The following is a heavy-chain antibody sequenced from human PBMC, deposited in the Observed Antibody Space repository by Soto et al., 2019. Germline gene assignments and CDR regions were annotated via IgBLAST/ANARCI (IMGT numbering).Heavy chain of an antibody. V-gene: IGHV5-51*01. CDR2: IYPGDSDT. CDR3: ARHPGTPDTSDFDY. Sequence: GESVKISCXGSGYSFTSHWIGWVRQMPGKGLEWMGIIYPGDSDTRYSPSFQGQVTISADKSISTAYLQWSSLKASDTAMYYCARHPGTPDTSDFDYWGQGTLVTVSS. CDR1: GYSFTSHW. J-gene: IGHJ4*02. D-gene: IGHD1-1*01.